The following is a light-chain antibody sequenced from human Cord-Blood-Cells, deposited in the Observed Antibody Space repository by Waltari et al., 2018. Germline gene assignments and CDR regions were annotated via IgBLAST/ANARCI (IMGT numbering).Light chain of an antibody. CDR1: QSISSY. CDR2: AAS. CDR3: QQRYSTPYT. Sequence: DIQMTQSPSSLSASVGDRVTITCRASQSISSYLNLYQQKPGKAPKLLSYAASSLQSGVPSRFSGSGSGTDFTLTISSLQPEDFATYYCQQRYSTPYTFGQGTKLEIK. V-gene: IGKV1-39*01. J-gene: IGKJ2*01.